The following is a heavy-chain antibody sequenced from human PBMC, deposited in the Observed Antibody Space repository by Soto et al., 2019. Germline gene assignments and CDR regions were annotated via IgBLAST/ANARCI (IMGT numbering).Heavy chain of an antibody. V-gene: IGHV5-10-1*01. Sequence: PGESLKISCNGSGYSFTSYWISWVRQMPGKGLEWMGRIDPSDSYTNYSPSFQGHVTISADKSISTAYLQWSSLKASDTAMYYCARATGCSGGSCYSRYYYYYYGMDVWGQGTTVTVSS. J-gene: IGHJ6*02. CDR2: IDPSDSYT. D-gene: IGHD2-15*01. CDR1: GYSFTSYW. CDR3: ARATGCSGGSCYSRYYYYYYGMDV.